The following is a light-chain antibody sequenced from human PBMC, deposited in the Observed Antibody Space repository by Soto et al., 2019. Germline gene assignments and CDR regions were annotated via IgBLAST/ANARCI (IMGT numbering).Light chain of an antibody. CDR3: QQYGSSGT. J-gene: IGKJ1*01. V-gene: IGKV3-20*01. CDR1: QRFVSGH. Sequence: EIVLTQTPSTLSLSPGDTATLSCRASQRFVSGHLAWYQQRPGQAPRLLIYAASSRATGIPDRFSGRGSGTDFTLTISRLEPEDFAVYYCQQYGSSGTFGQGTKVDIK. CDR2: AAS.